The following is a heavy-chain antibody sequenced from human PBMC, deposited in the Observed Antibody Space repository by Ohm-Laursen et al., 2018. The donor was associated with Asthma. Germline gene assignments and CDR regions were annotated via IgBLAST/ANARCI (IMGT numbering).Heavy chain of an antibody. CDR1: GFTFNKHH. Sequence: SLRLSCAASGFTFNKHHMTWVRQAPGKGLEWVSAIDGSGGRTYYADSVMGRFTISRDNPRNTLYLQMNSLRAEDTAVYYCAKDSSEVVAADEYWGQGTLVTVSS. CDR3: AKDSSEVVAADEY. D-gene: IGHD2-15*01. J-gene: IGHJ4*02. CDR2: IDGSGGRT. V-gene: IGHV3-23*01.